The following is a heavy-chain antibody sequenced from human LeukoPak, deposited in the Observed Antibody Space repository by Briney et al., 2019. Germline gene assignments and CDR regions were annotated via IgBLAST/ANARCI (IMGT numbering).Heavy chain of an antibody. CDR3: TRGHWFAHLDY. V-gene: IGHV3-53*01. CDR1: GFTVSSNY. Sequence: GGSLRLSCAASGFTVSSNYMNWVRQAPGKGLEWVSIIYSGGTTYYADSVKGRFTISRDNSKNTLFLQMNSLRAEDTAVYYCTRGHWFAHLDYWGQGTLVTVSS. J-gene: IGHJ4*02. CDR2: IYSGGTT. D-gene: IGHD3-9*01.